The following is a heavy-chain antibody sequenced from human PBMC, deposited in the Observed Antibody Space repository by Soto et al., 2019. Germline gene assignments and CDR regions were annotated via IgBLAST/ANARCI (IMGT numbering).Heavy chain of an antibody. CDR1: GGSISSYY. J-gene: IGHJ6*02. Sequence: PSETLSLTCTVSGGSISSYYLSWIRQPAGKGLEWIGRIYTSGSTNYNPSLKSRVTMSVDTSKNQFSLKLSSVTAADTAVYYCARDGGGYCSGGSCYHYYGMDVWGQGTTVTVSS. CDR2: IYTSGST. V-gene: IGHV4-4*07. D-gene: IGHD2-15*01. CDR3: ARDGGGYCSGGSCYHYYGMDV.